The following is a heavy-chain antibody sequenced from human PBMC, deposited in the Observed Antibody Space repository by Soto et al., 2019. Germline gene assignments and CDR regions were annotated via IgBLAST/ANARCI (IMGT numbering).Heavy chain of an antibody. CDR2: IIPILGIA. J-gene: IGHJ3*02. Sequence: QVQLVQSGAEVKKPGSSVKVSCKASGGTFSSYTISWVRQAPGQGLEWMGRIIPILGIANYAQKFQGRVTXTXXKSTSTAYMELSSLRSEDTAVYYCARSGATTAFDIWGQGTMVTVSS. CDR3: ARSGATTAFDI. D-gene: IGHD1-26*01. CDR1: GGTFSSYT. V-gene: IGHV1-69*02.